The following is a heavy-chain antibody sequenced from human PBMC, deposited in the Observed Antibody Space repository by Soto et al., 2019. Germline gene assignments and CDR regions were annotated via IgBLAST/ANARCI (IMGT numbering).Heavy chain of an antibody. D-gene: IGHD3-16*01. CDR2: IHYSGST. V-gene: IGHV4-39*01. J-gene: IGHJ4*02. CDR3: ASTLTTSGWRYFFDS. Sequence: QLQLQESGPGLVKPSETLSLTCSVSGGSISSSSNYWGWIRRPPGKGLEWIGTIHYSGSTYYNPSLKSRITISVDTSKTQFSLKLSSVTAADTAVYYCASTLTTSGWRYFFDSWGQGTLVTVSS. CDR1: GGSISSSSNY.